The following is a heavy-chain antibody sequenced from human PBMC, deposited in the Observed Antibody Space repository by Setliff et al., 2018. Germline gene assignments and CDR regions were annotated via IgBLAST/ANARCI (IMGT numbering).Heavy chain of an antibody. J-gene: IGHJ4*02. CDR3: ARSINGYQQRYDI. Sequence: GGSLRLSCAASGFTFSSYWMHWVRQAPGKGLVWVSRINSDGSSTSYADSVKGRFTISRDNAKNSLYLLMKSVRVDDTAVYYCARSINGYQQRYDIWGQGALVTVSS. V-gene: IGHV3-74*01. CDR1: GFTFSSYW. CDR2: INSDGSST. D-gene: IGHD3-22*01.